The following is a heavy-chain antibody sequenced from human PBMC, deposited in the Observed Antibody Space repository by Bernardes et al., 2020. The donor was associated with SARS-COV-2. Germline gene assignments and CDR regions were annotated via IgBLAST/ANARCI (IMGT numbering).Heavy chain of an antibody. CDR2: IYYSGST. Sequence: SETLSLTCTVSGGSVSSGSYYWSWIRQPPGKGLEWIGYIYYSGSTNYNPSLKSRVTISVDTSKNQFSLKLSSVTAADTAVYYCARQSGYCSSTSCYNGSGGMDVWGQGTTVTVSS. V-gene: IGHV4-61*01. CDR3: ARQSGYCSSTSCYNGSGGMDV. J-gene: IGHJ6*02. CDR1: GGSVSSGSYY. D-gene: IGHD2-2*03.